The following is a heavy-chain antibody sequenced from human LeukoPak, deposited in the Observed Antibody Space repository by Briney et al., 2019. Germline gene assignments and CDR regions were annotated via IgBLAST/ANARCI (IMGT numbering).Heavy chain of an antibody. Sequence: GRSLRLSCATSGFPFSHYGMHWVRQAPGKGLEWVAVIWNDGSNKYYGDSVKGRFTISRDNSKNTLYLQMNSLTVEDTAVYYCAKDAQRGFDYSNSLEHWGQGTLVTVSS. CDR3: AKDAQRGFDYSNSLEH. CDR1: GFPFSHYG. J-gene: IGHJ5*02. CDR2: IWNDGSNK. V-gene: IGHV3-33*06. D-gene: IGHD4-11*01.